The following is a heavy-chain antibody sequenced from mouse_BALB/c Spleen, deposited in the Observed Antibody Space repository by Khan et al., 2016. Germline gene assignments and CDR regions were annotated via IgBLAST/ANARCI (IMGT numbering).Heavy chain of an antibody. V-gene: IGHV3-6*02. CDR2: ISYDGSN. CDR1: GYSITSGYY. CDR3: ADYGYTFAY. Sequence: EVQLQESGPGLVNPSQSLSLTCSVTGYSITSGYYWNWIRQFPGNKLEWMGYISYDGSNNYNPSLKNRISITRDTSKNRFFLRLNSVTTEDTATYYCADYGYTFAYWGQGTLVTVSA. D-gene: IGHD2-2*01. J-gene: IGHJ3*01.